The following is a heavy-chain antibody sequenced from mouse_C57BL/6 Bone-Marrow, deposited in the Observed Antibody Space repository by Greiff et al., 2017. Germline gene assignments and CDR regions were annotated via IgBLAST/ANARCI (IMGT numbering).Heavy chain of an antibody. CDR2: IYPGSGST. V-gene: IGHV1-55*01. CDR3: VYYGNSYWDFDV. CDR1: GYTFTSYW. D-gene: IGHD2-1*01. Sequence: QVQLQQPGAELVKPGASVKMSCKASGYTFTSYWITWVKQRPGQGLEWIGDIYPGSGSTNYNEKFKSKATLTVDTSSSTAYMQLSSLTSEDSAVYYCVYYGNSYWDFDVWGTGTTGTVSS. J-gene: IGHJ1*03.